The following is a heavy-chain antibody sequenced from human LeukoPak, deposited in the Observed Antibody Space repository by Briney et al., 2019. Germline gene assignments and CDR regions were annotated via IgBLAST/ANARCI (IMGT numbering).Heavy chain of an antibody. CDR2: ISGAGSSI. V-gene: IGHV3-23*01. D-gene: IGHD4-17*01. CDR3: VRDPGDYDH. J-gene: IGHJ4*02. Sequence: GGSLRLSCAASGFTFNAYAMSRVRQAPGKGLECVSTISGAGSSIYHADSVKGRFTISRDNSKNTLYLQMHSLRVEDTAVYYCVRDPGDYDHWGQGTLVTVSS. CDR1: GFTFNAYA.